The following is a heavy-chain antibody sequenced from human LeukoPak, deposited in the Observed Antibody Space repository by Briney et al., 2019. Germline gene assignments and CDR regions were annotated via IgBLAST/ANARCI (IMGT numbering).Heavy chain of an antibody. Sequence: GGSLQISCQGSGYSFTSYWIGWVRRLPGKGLEWMGIIYPGDSDTRYSPSFQGQVTISADKSISTAYLQWSSLKASDTAMYYCARHAHLAAAYHFWGQGTLVTVSS. CDR2: IYPGDSDT. CDR1: GYSFTSYW. V-gene: IGHV5-51*01. CDR3: ARHAHLAAAYHF. D-gene: IGHD6-13*01. J-gene: IGHJ4*02.